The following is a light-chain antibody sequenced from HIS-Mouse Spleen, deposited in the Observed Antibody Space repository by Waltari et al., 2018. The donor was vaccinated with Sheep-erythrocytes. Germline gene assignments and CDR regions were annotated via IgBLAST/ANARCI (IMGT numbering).Light chain of an antibody. V-gene: IGLV2-14*01. J-gene: IGLJ2*01. CDR3: SSYTRSSTQV. CDR1: SSDVGGYNY. Sequence: QSALTQPASVSGSPGQSITISCTGTSSDVGGYNYVSWYQQHPGKAPKLMIYEVRNRPSGVSNRFSGAKAGNTASLTISGLQAEDEADYYCSSYTRSSTQVFGGGTKLTVL. CDR2: EVR.